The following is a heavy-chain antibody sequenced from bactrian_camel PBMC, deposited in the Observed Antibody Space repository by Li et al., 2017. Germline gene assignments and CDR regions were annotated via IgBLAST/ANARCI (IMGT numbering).Heavy chain of an antibody. Sequence: HVQLVESGGGSVQAGGSLRLSCAASGDTYTTKCMGWFRQAPGKEREGVAVIDSDGLAKYADSVKGRFTISKDKDHIKNTLFLEMTNLKADDTATYYCTADTVKASLATIAQFAAYEGHGTQVTVS. V-gene: IGHV3S53*01. J-gene: IGHJ4*01. CDR1: GDTYTTKC. D-gene: IGHD4*01. CDR2: IDSDGLA.